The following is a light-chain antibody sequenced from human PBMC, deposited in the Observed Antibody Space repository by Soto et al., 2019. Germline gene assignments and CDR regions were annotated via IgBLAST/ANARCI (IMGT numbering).Light chain of an antibody. J-gene: IGKJ1*01. Sequence: ELVLTQSPGTLSLSPGERATLSCRASQSVSSSYLAWYQQKPGQAPRLLIYGTSNRATGIPDRFSGSGSGTDFTLTISRLEPEDFAVYYCQQYGSSPWTFCQGTKVEFK. CDR1: QSVSSSY. CDR3: QQYGSSPWT. V-gene: IGKV3-20*01. CDR2: GTS.